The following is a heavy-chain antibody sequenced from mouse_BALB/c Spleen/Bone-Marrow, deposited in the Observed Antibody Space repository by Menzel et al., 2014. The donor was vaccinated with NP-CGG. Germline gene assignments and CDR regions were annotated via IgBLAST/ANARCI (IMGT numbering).Heavy chain of an antibody. Sequence: VYVKQSGPELDKPGASVKISCTASGYSFAGYNMNWVKQTNGKSLEWIGNIDPYYGVTSYNQKFKSKATLTVDKSSSTAYMQLKSLTSEDSAVYYCARKDYFDYWGQGATLTVSS. CDR2: IDPYYGVT. V-gene: IGHV1-39*01. CDR1: GYSFAGYN. J-gene: IGHJ2*01. CDR3: ARKDYFDY.